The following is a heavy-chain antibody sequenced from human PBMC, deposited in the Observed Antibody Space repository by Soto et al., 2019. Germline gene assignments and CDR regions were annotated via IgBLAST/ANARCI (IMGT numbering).Heavy chain of an antibody. D-gene: IGHD6-19*01. CDR1: GFTFSSYW. Sequence: GGSLRLSCAGSGFTFSSYWMTWVRQPPGKGLEWVASVNQDGSQKFYVDSVKGRFTISRDNDKNSLFLQMISLRAEDTAVYYCARWESSDWYLGIWGQGTLVTVSS. CDR3: ARWESSDWYLGI. CDR2: VNQDGSQK. V-gene: IGHV3-7*03. J-gene: IGHJ4*02.